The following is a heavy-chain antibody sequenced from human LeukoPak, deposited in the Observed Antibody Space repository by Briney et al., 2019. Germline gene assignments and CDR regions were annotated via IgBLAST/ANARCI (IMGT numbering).Heavy chain of an antibody. CDR2: INTNTGNP. J-gene: IGHJ6*03. CDR3: ARGGLRFLESIVDPYMDV. CDR1: GYTFTIYA. V-gene: IGHV7-4-1*02. Sequence: GASVKVSCKASGYTFTIYAMNWVRQAPGQGLEWMGWINTNTGNPTYAQGFTGRFVFSLDTSVSTAYLQISSLKAEDTAVYYCARGGLRFLESIVDPYMDVWGKGTTVTVSS. D-gene: IGHD3-3*01.